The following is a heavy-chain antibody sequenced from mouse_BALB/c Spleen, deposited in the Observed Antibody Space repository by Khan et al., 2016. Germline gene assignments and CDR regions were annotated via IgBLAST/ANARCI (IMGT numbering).Heavy chain of an antibody. Sequence: EVELVESGGGLVQPGGSLKLSCTTSGFDFSRYWMSWVRQAPGRGLEWIGEINPDSSTINYTPSLKDKFIISRDNAKNTLYLQMSKVISEDTALYYCPRNWDVGFDYWGQGTTLTVSS. D-gene: IGHD4-1*01. J-gene: IGHJ2*01. V-gene: IGHV4-1*02. CDR1: GFDFSRYW. CDR3: PRNWDVGFDY. CDR2: INPDSSTI.